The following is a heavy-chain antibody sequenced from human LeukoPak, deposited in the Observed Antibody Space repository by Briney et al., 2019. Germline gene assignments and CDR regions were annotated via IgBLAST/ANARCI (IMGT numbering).Heavy chain of an antibody. CDR1: GFTFSTHA. CDR3: AKGRLGYCSSTSCLSSP. D-gene: IGHD2-2*01. J-gene: IGHJ5*02. V-gene: IGHV3-23*01. CDR2: ISGPGGTT. Sequence: PGGSLRLSCVVSGFTFSTHAMTWVRQAPGKGLERVSDISGPGGTTYYAASVKGRFTISRDNSKNTLYLQMNSLRAEDTAVYYCAKGRLGYCSSTSCLSSPWGQGTLVTVSS.